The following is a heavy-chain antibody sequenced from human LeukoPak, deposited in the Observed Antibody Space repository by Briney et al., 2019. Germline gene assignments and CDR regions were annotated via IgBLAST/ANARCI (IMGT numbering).Heavy chain of an antibody. CDR2: MNPNSGNT. V-gene: IGHV1-8*03. CDR1: GYTFTSYD. CDR3: ARAAAGSYYYYYMDV. J-gene: IGHJ6*03. Sequence: ASAKVSCKASGYTFTSYDINWVRQATGQGLEWMGWMNPNSGNTGYAQKFQGRVTITRNTSISTAYMELSSLRSEDTAVYYCARAAAGSYYYYYMDVWGKGTTVTVSS. D-gene: IGHD6-13*01.